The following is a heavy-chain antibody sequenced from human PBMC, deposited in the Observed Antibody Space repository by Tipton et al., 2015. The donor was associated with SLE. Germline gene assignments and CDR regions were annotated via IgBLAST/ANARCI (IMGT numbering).Heavy chain of an antibody. V-gene: IGHV4-59*01. Sequence: TLSLTCTVSGGSISSYYWSWIRQPPGKGLEWIGYIYTSGSTNYNPSLKSRVTISVDTSKNQFSLKLSSVTAADTAVYYCARDRGYCSGGNCYSFDYWGQGTLVTVSS. CDR1: GGSISSYY. J-gene: IGHJ4*02. D-gene: IGHD2-15*01. CDR2: IYTSGST. CDR3: ARDRGYCSGGNCYSFDY.